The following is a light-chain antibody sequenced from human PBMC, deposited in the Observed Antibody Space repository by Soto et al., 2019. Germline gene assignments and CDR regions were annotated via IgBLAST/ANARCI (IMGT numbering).Light chain of an antibody. V-gene: IGKV3-11*01. Sequence: IWFTQFPGTLSFPPGERATLSLSASQSVSTYLAWYQQKPGQAPRLLIYDASNRATGIPARFSGSGSGTDFTLTISSLEPEDFAVYYCQQRSDWPPITFGQGTRLEIK. J-gene: IGKJ5*01. CDR3: QQRSDWPPIT. CDR1: QSVSTY. CDR2: DAS.